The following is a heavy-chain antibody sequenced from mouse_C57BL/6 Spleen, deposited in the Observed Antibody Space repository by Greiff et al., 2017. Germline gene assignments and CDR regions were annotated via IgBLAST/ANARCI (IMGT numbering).Heavy chain of an antibody. D-gene: IGHD1-1*01. V-gene: IGHV1-50*01. Sequence: QVQLKQPGAELVKPGASVKLSCKASGYTFTSYWMQWVKQRPGQGLEWIGEIDPSDSYTNYNQKFKGKATLTVDTSSSTAYMQLSSLTSEDSAVYYCARSHRGSSYRYFDVWGTGTTVTVSS. CDR2: IDPSDSYT. CDR1: GYTFTSYW. CDR3: ARSHRGSSYRYFDV. J-gene: IGHJ1*03.